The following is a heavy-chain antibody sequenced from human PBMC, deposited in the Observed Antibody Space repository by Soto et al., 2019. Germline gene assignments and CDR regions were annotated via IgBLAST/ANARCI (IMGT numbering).Heavy chain of an antibody. D-gene: IGHD5-12*01. CDR1: GFSFSIFW. Sequence: EVQLVESGGDLVQPGGSLRLSCAASGFSFSIFWMHWVRQAPGKRLVWVSSINGGGSSAYYADSVKGRLTFSRDHAKNTVYLQMNSLRAEDTAVYYCTRGGGYSGYDPFDYWGQGTLVTVSS. V-gene: IGHV3-74*01. CDR2: INGGGSSA. J-gene: IGHJ4*02. CDR3: TRGGGYSGYDPFDY.